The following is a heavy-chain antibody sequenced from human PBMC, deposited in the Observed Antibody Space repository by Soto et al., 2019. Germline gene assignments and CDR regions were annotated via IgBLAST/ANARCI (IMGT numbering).Heavy chain of an antibody. Sequence: KTSETLSLTCAVYGGSFSGYYWTWIRQPPGTGLEWIWEINHSGSTNYNPSLKSRVTISVDTSRNQFSLKLTSVTAADTAVYYCARDKITGLFDYWGQGTLVTVSS. CDR1: GGSFSGYY. D-gene: IGHD2-8*02. CDR2: INHSGST. CDR3: ARDKITGLFDY. J-gene: IGHJ4*02. V-gene: IGHV4-34*01.